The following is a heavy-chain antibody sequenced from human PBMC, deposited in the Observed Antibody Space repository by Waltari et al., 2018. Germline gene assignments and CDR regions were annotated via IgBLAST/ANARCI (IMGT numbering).Heavy chain of an antibody. CDR3: ARAVAGFYFDN. Sequence: EVQLVESGGGLVQPGGSLRLSCAASGFTFNSYWMHWVRQVPGKGLVWCSRMNSDGSTTTYADSVKGRLTISRDNAKNTLYLQMNSLRAEDTAVYYCARAVAGFYFDNWGQGALVTVSS. D-gene: IGHD6-19*01. V-gene: IGHV3-74*01. CDR1: GFTFNSYW. J-gene: IGHJ4*02. CDR2: MNSDGSTT.